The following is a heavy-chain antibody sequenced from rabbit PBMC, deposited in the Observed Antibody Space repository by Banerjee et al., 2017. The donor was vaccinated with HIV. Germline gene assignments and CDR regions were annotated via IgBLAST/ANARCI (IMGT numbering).Heavy chain of an antibody. CDR1: GFDFSSYG. Sequence: LVQPGGSLKLSCKASGFDFSSYGVNWVRQAPGEGLEWIGYIDPVIGSTYYASWVNGRFTISSDNAQNTLYLQLNSLTAADTATYFCARDAGYVGYGLNLWGPGTLVTVS. D-gene: IGHD7-1*01. CDR3: ARDAGYVGYGLNL. CDR2: IDPVIGST. J-gene: IGHJ4*01. V-gene: IGHV1S7*01.